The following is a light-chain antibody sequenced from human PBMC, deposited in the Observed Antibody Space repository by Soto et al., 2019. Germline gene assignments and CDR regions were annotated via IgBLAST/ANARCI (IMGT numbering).Light chain of an antibody. CDR2: DAS. J-gene: IGKJ5*01. CDR3: QQRSDWPPIT. CDR1: QSVSDY. V-gene: IGKV3-11*01. Sequence: EVVLTQSPATLSLSPGERATLSCRASQSVSDYLAWYQQKPGQAPRLLIYDASQRPTDIPARFSGSGFGTDFTLTISNVDPEDFAVYYCQQRSDWPPITFGQGTRLEIK.